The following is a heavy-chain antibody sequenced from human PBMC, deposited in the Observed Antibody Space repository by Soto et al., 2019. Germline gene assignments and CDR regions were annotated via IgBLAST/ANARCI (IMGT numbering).Heavy chain of an antibody. D-gene: IGHD1-1*01. CDR2: ISGSGGST. J-gene: IGHJ2*01. CDR3: AKGEAGWKSYWYFDL. Sequence: EVQLFESGGGLVQPGGSLRLSCAASGFTFSSYAMSWVRQAPGKGLEWASVISGSGGSTYYADSVKGRFTISRDNSKNTLYLQMNSLRAEDTAVYYCAKGEAGWKSYWYFDLWGRGTLVTVSS. CDR1: GFTFSSYA. V-gene: IGHV3-23*01.